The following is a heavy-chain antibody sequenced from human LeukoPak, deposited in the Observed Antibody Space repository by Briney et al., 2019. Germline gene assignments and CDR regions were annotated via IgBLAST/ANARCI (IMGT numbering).Heavy chain of an antibody. V-gene: IGHV1-46*01. Sequence: GASVKVSCKASGYTFTSYYMHWVRQAPGQGLEWMGIINPSGGSTSYAQKFQGRVTMTRDTSTSTAYMELRSLRSDDTAVYYCARDPRYSGSYQKREDAFDIWGQGTMVTVSS. D-gene: IGHD1-26*01. CDR2: INPSGGST. CDR3: ARDPRYSGSYQKREDAFDI. J-gene: IGHJ3*02. CDR1: GYTFTSYY.